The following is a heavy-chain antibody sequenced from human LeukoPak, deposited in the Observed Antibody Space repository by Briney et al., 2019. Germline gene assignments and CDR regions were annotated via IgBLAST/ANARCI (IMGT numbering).Heavy chain of an antibody. CDR2: ISAYNGNT. D-gene: IGHD2-2*01. J-gene: IGHJ4*02. Sequence: ASVKVSCKASGYTFTSYGISWVRQAPGQGLEWMGWISAYNGNTNYAQKLQGRVTMTTDTSTNTAYMELRSLRSDDTAVYYCARSPIVVVPAATPIFDYWGQGTLVTVSS. CDR3: ARSPIVVVPAATPIFDY. V-gene: IGHV1-18*01. CDR1: GYTFTSYG.